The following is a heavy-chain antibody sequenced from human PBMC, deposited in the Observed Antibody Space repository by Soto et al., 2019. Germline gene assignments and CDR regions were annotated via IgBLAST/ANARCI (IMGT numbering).Heavy chain of an antibody. V-gene: IGHV1-69*01. CDR1: GGTFSSYA. CDR3: ARATVRSVSQWYFDL. J-gene: IGHJ2*01. CDR2: IIPISGTA. Sequence: QVQLVQSGAEVKKPGSSVKVSCKASGGTFSSYAISWVRQAPGQGLEWMGGIIPISGTATYAQKFQGRVTITADQSTSTAYMELSSLRSEDTAVYYCARATVRSVSQWYFDLWGRGTRVTVSS. D-gene: IGHD4-17*01.